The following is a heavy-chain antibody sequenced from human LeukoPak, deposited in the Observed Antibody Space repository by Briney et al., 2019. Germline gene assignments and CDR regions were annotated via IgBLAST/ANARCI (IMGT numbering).Heavy chain of an antibody. CDR1: GFSIASSGLA. CDR3: AHLTTRAFYYDY. D-gene: IGHD1-1*01. J-gene: IGHJ4*02. Sequence: SGPTLVKPTETLTLTCTCSGFSIASSGLAVGWIRQPPGKALEWLGHIYWDDRDYYNTFLRGRLTITKDTSENHVVLTMTNMDPVDTATYYCAHLTTRAFYYDYWGQGTLVTVSS. CDR2: IYWDDRD. V-gene: IGHV2-5*02.